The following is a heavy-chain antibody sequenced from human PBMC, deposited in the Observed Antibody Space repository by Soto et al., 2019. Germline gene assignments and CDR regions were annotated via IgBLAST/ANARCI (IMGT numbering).Heavy chain of an antibody. D-gene: IGHD1-1*01. CDR1: GFTFSSSA. V-gene: IGHV3-23*01. J-gene: IGHJ5*02. CDR2: ISSSDGTT. CDR3: AGSLNIHWKNYFDP. Sequence: GGSLRLSCAASGFTFSSSAMNWVRQAPEKGLEWVSIISSSDGTTYYADSVKGRFTISRDNSKNTLYLDMNSLRAEDTALYYCAGSLNIHWKNYFDPWGQGTLVTVSS.